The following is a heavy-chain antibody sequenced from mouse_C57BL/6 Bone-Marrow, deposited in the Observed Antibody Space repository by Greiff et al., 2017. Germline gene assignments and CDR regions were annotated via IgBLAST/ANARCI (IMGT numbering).Heavy chain of an antibody. V-gene: IGHV5-16*01. J-gene: IGHJ2*01. Sequence: EVKLMESEGGLVQPGSSMKLSCTASGFTFSDYYMAWVRQVPEKGLEWVANINYDGSSTYYLDSLQSRFILSRDSAKNILYLQMSSLKSEDTATYYCARSTMINYFDYWGQGTTLTVSS. CDR3: ARSTMINYFDY. CDR1: GFTFSDYY. D-gene: IGHD2-4*01. CDR2: INYDGSST.